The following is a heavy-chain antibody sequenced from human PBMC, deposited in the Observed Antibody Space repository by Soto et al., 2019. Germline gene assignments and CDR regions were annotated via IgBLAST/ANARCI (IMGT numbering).Heavy chain of an antibody. D-gene: IGHD3-9*01. Sequence: TLSLTCTVSGGSINSRGYYWTWIRQHPGKGLEWIGNIYYSGSIHFDPSLKSRLTMLVDTSENQFSLKLTSVTAADTAVYYCARQSESTGYFYGWSDPWGQGTLVTVSS. J-gene: IGHJ5*02. CDR3: ARQSESTGYFYGWSDP. CDR2: IYYSGSI. V-gene: IGHV4-31*03. CDR1: GGSINSRGYY.